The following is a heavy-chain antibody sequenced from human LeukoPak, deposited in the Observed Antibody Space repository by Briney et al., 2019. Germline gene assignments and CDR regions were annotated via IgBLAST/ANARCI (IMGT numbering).Heavy chain of an antibody. CDR3: ARPRYSGSYYNSRNEIAFDY. CDR1: GFTFSSYS. D-gene: IGHD1-26*01. Sequence: GGSLRLSCAASGFTFSSYSMNWVRQAPGKGLEWVSSISSSSSYIYYADSVKGRFTISRDNSKNTLYLQMNSLRAEDTAVYYCARPRYSGSYYNSRNEIAFDYWGQGTLVTVSS. V-gene: IGHV3-21*01. CDR2: ISSSSSYI. J-gene: IGHJ4*02.